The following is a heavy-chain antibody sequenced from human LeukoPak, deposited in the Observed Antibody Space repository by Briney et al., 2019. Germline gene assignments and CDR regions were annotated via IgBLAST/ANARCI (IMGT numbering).Heavy chain of an antibody. D-gene: IGHD3-22*01. J-gene: IGHJ4*02. CDR2: INGDGTTT. CDR1: GFTFNKYW. Sequence: PGGSLRLSCAASGFTFNKYWMHWVRQVPGKGLVWVSRINGDGTTTSYADSVKGGFTMSRDNAKNTLYLQMSGLRVEDTAVYYCATGNYYDSGGYYTFGHWGQGTLVTVSS. V-gene: IGHV3-74*01. CDR3: ATGNYYDSGGYYTFGH.